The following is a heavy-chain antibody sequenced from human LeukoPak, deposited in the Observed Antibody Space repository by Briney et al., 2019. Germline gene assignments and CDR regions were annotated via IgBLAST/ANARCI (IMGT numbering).Heavy chain of an antibody. CDR3: AKSIFFYKSSAYYWPNQPYYFDY. CDR2: ISGSGDDT. Sequence: GGSLRLSRADSGLTFNIYAMSWVRQAPGKGLEWVSGISGSGDDTYCADSVKGRFTISRDNSKNTLSLQMNSLRAEDTAVYYCAKSIFFYKSSAYYWPNQPYYFDYWGQGTLVTVSS. J-gene: IGHJ4*02. V-gene: IGHV3-23*01. CDR1: GLTFNIYA. D-gene: IGHD3-22*01.